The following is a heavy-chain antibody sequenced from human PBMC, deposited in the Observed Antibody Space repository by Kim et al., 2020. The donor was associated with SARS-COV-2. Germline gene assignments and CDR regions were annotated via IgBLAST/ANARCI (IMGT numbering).Heavy chain of an antibody. CDR3: ARRFDP. Sequence: YHGRHTTYTPPRKSRVTISAATSKNQFSRKLSAVTAADTAVYYCARRFDPWGQGTLVTVSS. CDR2: YHGRHT. J-gene: IGHJ5*02. V-gene: IGHV4-39*01.